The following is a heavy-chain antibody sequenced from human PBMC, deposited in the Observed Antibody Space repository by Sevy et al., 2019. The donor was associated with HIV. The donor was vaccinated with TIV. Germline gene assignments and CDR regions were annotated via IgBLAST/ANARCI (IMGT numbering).Heavy chain of an antibody. CDR2: IYSGGST. D-gene: IGHD3-10*01. CDR1: GFIVSYNY. CDR3: VRGGATSGSLGIDY. J-gene: IGHJ4*02. V-gene: IGHV3-53*01. Sequence: GGSLRLSCAASGFIVSYNYMSWVRQAPGKGLEWVSVIYSGGSTYYADSVKGRFTISRDNSKNTLYLQMNSLRAEDTAVYYCVRGGATSGSLGIDYWGQGTLVTVSS.